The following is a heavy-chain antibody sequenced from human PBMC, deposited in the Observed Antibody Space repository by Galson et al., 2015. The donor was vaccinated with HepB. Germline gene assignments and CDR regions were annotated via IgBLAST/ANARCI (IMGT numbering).Heavy chain of an antibody. CDR2: ISGSGGST. Sequence: CAASGFTFSSYAMSWVRQAPGKGLEWVSAISGSGGSTYYADSVKGRFTISRDNAKNSVYLQMDSLRGEDTAVYFCARERVGDSSGYLAYWGQGTPVTVSS. CDR1: GFTFSSYA. V-gene: IGHV3-23*01. CDR3: ARERVGDSSGYLAY. J-gene: IGHJ4*02. D-gene: IGHD3-22*01.